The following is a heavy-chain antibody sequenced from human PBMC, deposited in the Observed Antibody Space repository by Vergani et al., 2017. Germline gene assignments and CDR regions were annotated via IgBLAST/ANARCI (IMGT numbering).Heavy chain of an antibody. CDR2: ISWNSGSI. Sequence: EVQLVESGGGLVQPGRSLRLSCAASGFTFDDYAMHWVRQAPGKGLEWVSGISWNSGSIGYADSVKGRFTISRDNAKNSLYLQMNSLRAEDTALYYCAKDKSPYYYDSSGYNMGLDYGGQGTLVTVSS. V-gene: IGHV3-9*01. D-gene: IGHD3-22*01. J-gene: IGHJ4*02. CDR1: GFTFDDYA. CDR3: AKDKSPYYYDSSGYNMGLDY.